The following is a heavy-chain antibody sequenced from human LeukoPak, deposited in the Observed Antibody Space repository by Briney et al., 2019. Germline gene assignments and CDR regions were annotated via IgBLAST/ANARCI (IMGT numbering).Heavy chain of an antibody. Sequence: GGSLRLSCAASGFTFDDYAMHWVRQAPGKGLEWVSGISWNSGSIGYADSVKGRFTISRDNAKNSLYLQMNSLRAEDTALYYCARGALAVAGIFDYWGQGTLVTVSS. J-gene: IGHJ4*02. V-gene: IGHV3-9*01. CDR3: ARGALAVAGIFDY. D-gene: IGHD6-19*01. CDR1: GFTFDDYA. CDR2: ISWNSGSI.